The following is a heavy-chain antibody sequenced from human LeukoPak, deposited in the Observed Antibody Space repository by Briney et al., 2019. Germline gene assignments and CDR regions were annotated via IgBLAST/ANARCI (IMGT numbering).Heavy chain of an antibody. CDR3: ARDFGTVTDDY. CDR2: ISAYNGHT. V-gene: IGHV1-18*01. J-gene: IGHJ4*02. Sequence: ASVKVSCKASGYTFTTYGISWVRQAPGQGLEWMGWISAYNGHTNYAQNLQGRVTMTTDTSTSTAYMELRSLRSDDTAVYYCARDFGTVTDDYWGQGTLVTVSS. CDR1: GYTFTTYG. D-gene: IGHD4-11*01.